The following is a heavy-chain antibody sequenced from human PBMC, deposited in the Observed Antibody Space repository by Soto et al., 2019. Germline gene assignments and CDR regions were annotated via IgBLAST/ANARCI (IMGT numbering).Heavy chain of an antibody. CDR3: AKTGFWSGFRVADY. CDR1: GGAISSSSNY. J-gene: IGHJ4*02. CDR2: IYYSGST. Sequence: QLQLQESGPGLVKPSETLSLTCTVSGGAISSSSNYWGWIRQPPGKGLEWIGSIYYSGSTYYNPSLKSRVTISVDTSKNQFSLKMTSVTAADTAVYYCAKTGFWSGFRVADYWGQGTQVTVSS. V-gene: IGHV4-39*01. D-gene: IGHD3-3*01.